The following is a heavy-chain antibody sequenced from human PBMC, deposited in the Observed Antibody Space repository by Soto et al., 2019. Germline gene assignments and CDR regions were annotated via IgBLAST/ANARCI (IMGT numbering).Heavy chain of an antibody. CDR2: INPSGGST. Sequence: ASVKVSCKASGYAFTIYYMHWVRQAPGQGLEWMGIINPSGGSTSYAQKFQGRVTMTRDTSTSTVYMELSSLRSEDTAVYYCASYGSLAAGTGAFDIWGQGTMVTVSS. J-gene: IGHJ3*02. CDR1: GYAFTIYY. CDR3: ASYGSLAAGTGAFDI. D-gene: IGHD6-13*01. V-gene: IGHV1-46*01.